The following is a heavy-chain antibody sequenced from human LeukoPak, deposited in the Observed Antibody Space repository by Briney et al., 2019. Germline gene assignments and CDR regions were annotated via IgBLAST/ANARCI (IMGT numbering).Heavy chain of an antibody. CDR1: GGSFSGYY. CDR2: INHSGST. V-gene: IGHV4-34*01. J-gene: IGHJ5*02. D-gene: IGHD6-6*01. Sequence: MASETLSLTCAVYGGSFSGYYWSWIRQPPGKGLEWIGEINHSGSTYYNPSLKSRVTISVDTSKNQFSLKLSSVTAADTAVYYCARLEAGGAARHFMFDPWGQGTLVTVSS. CDR3: ARLEAGGAARHFMFDP.